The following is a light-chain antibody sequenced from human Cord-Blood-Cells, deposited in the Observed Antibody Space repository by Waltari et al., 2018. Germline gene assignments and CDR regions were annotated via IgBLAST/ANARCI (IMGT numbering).Light chain of an antibody. CDR1: QSVSSY. J-gene: IGKJ2*01. CDR3: QQRSNWMYT. Sequence: DIVLTQSPATLSLSPGERATLSCRASQSVSSYLAWYQQKPGQAPRLLIYDASNRATGIPARFSGSGSGTDFTLTISSLEPEDFAVYYCQQRSNWMYTCGQGTKLEIK. CDR2: DAS. V-gene: IGKV3-11*01.